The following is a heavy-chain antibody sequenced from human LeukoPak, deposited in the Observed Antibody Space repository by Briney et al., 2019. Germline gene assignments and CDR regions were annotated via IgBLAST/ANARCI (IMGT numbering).Heavy chain of an antibody. CDR2: INSDESIT. D-gene: IGHD4-11*01. V-gene: IGHV3-74*01. CDR3: ARGLVPGFLDY. Sequence: GGSLRLSCAASGFTFSSYSMNWVRQAPGKGLVWVSRINSDESITTYADSVKGRFTISRDNAKNTLYLQMNSLRAEDTAVYYCARGLVPGFLDYWGQGTPVTVSS. J-gene: IGHJ4*02. CDR1: GFTFSSYS.